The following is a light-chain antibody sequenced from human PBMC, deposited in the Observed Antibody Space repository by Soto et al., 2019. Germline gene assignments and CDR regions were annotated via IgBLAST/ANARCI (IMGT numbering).Light chain of an antibody. CDR3: SSYTSSSTPYV. J-gene: IGLJ1*01. V-gene: IGLV2-14*01. CDR2: DVY. CDR1: SSDVGGFNY. Sequence: QSVLTQPASVSGSPGQSITISCTGTSSDVGGFNYVSWYQQHPGKAPKLLIFDVYSRPSGISNRFSGSKSGSTASLTISGLQAEDEADYYCSSYTSSSTPYVFGTGTKV.